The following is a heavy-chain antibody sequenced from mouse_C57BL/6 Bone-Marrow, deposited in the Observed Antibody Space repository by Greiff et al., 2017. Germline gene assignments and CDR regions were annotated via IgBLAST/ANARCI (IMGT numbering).Heavy chain of an antibody. J-gene: IGHJ3*01. CDR3: ARGAY. CDR1: GYAFSSYW. CDR2: IYPGDGDT. V-gene: IGHV1-80*01. Sequence: VKLLESGAELVKPGASVKISCKASGYAFSSYWMNWVKQRPGKSLEWIGQIYPGDGDTNYNGKFKGKATLTADKSSSTASMQLSRLTSDDSAVYCGARGAYWGEGTLVTVSA.